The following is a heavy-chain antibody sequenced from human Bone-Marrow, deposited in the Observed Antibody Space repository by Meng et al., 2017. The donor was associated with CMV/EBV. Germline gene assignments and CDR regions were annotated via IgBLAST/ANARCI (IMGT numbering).Heavy chain of an antibody. J-gene: IGHJ1*01. CDR2: INPNSGGT. CDR3: ASGYCSSSSCYAQYFQH. V-gene: IGHV1-2*02. Sequence: ASVKVSCKASGYTFTGYYIHWVRQAPGQGLEWMGWINPNSGGTNYVQKFQGRVTMTRDTSITTVYMELSRLRYDDTAMYYCASGYCSSSSCYAQYFQHWGLGTLVTVSS. D-gene: IGHD2-2*03. CDR1: GYTFTGYY.